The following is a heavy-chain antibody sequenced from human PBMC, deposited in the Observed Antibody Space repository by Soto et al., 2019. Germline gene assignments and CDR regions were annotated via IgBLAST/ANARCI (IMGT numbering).Heavy chain of an antibody. CDR1: GYTFTTYG. CDR3: TREGSAPYYYYGMDA. Sequence: QVQLEQSAPEVKKPGASVKVSCKASGYTFTTYGISWVRQAPGQGLEWLGWINTHNGNTNYAQNLQGRVIMTADTSTSTAYMELRSLRSDDTAIYYCTREGSAPYYYYGMDAWGPGTTVTVSS. CDR2: INTHNGNT. V-gene: IGHV1-18*01. D-gene: IGHD3-10*01. J-gene: IGHJ6*02.